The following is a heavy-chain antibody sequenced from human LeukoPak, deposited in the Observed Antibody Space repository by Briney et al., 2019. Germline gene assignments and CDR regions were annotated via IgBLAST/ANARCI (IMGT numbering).Heavy chain of an antibody. D-gene: IGHD1-1*01. J-gene: IGHJ4*02. CDR1: GYSISSGYF. Sequence: SETLSLTCTVSGYSISSGYFWGWIRQPPGKGLEWIGSISQSGTTYYNLSLKSRTTISHDTSKNQFSLKVNSVTAADTAAYYCTREEGGTTVDYWGQGTLVTVSS. CDR3: TREEGGTTVDY. V-gene: IGHV4-38-2*02. CDR2: ISQSGTT.